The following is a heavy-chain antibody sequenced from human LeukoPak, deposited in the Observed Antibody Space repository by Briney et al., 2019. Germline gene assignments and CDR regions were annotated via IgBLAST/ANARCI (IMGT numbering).Heavy chain of an antibody. CDR3: ARGGTAAGSA. J-gene: IGHJ5*02. CDR1: GYTFTDYN. D-gene: IGHD6-13*01. V-gene: IGHV1-46*01. CDR2: IIPRSGST. Sequence: GASVKVSCKASGYTFTDYNVHWVRQAPGQGLEWMGRIIPRSGSTNYAQKFQGRVTLTRDTSTRTVYMELTSLRSGDTALFYCARGGTAAGSAWGQGTLVTVSS.